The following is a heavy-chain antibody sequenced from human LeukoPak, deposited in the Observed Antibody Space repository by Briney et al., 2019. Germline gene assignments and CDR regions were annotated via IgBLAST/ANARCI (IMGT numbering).Heavy chain of an antibody. CDR3: ARQDIYDIFFPGLDRFDY. CDR2: IYYSGST. Sequence: PSETLSLTCTVSGGSISSSSYYWGWIRQPPGKGLEWIGSIYYSGSTYYNPSLKSRVTISVDTSKNQFSLKLSSVTAADTAVYYCARQDIYDIFFPGLDRFDYWGQGTLVTVSS. V-gene: IGHV4-39*01. CDR1: GGSISSSSYY. J-gene: IGHJ4*02. D-gene: IGHD3-9*01.